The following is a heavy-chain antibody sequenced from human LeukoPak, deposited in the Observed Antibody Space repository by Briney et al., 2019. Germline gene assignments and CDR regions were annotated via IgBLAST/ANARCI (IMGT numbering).Heavy chain of an antibody. V-gene: IGHV4-34*01. CDR2: INHSGST. CDR3: ARAGLRYCSTLSCLEYYYYYMDV. J-gene: IGHJ6*03. CDR1: GGSFSGYY. Sequence: SETLSLTCAVYGGSFSGYYWSWMRQPPGKGLEWIGEINHSGSTNYNPSLKSRVTISVDTSKNQFSLKLSSVTAADTAVYYCARAGLRYCSTLSCLEYYYYYMDVWGKGTTVTVSS. D-gene: IGHD2-2*01.